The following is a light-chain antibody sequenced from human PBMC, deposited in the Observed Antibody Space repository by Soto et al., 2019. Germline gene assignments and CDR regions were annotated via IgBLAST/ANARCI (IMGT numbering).Light chain of an antibody. V-gene: IGKV3-20*01. Sequence: EIVLTQSPGTLSLSPGESANLSCRTSQSIISSYLAWYQQKPGQAPRLLIYAAFTRATGIPDRFSGSGSGTDFTLTIKRLESEDCAVYYCQQYNSAPRSFGQGNKLEI. J-gene: IGKJ2*03. CDR3: QQYNSAPRS. CDR1: QSIISSY. CDR2: AAF.